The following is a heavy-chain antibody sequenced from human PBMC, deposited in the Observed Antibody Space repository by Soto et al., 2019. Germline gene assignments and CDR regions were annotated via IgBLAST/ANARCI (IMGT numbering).Heavy chain of an antibody. J-gene: IGHJ6*03. V-gene: IGHV4-59*08. Sequence: SETLSLTCTVSGGSISSYYWSWIRQPPGKGLEWIGYIYYSGSTNYNPSLKSRVTISVGTSKNQFSLKLSSVTAADTAVYYCARCSGYRAYYYYMDVWGKGTTVTVSS. CDR3: ARCSGYRAYYYYMDV. CDR1: GGSISSYY. D-gene: IGHD5-12*01. CDR2: IYYSGST.